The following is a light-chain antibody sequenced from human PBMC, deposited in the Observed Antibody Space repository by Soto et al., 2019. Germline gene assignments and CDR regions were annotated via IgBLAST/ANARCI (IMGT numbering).Light chain of an antibody. CDR1: NSNIGAGYD. V-gene: IGLV1-40*01. CDR2: GNT. CDR3: QSYDSSLSGSV. J-gene: IGLJ2*01. Sequence: QSVLTQPPSMSGAPGQRVTISCTGSNSNIGAGYDVHWYQQPPGTAPKLLLYGNTNRPSGVPDRFSGSKSGTSASLAITGLQADDEADYYCQSYDSSLSGSVFGGGTKLTVL.